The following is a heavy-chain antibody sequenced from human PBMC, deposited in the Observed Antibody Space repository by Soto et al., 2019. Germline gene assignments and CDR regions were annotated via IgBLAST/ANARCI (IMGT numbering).Heavy chain of an antibody. CDR1: GFTFSSYG. CDR3: ARERKDGYFDY. Sequence: GGSLRLSCAASGFTFSSYGMHWVRQAPGKGLEWVAVIWYDGSNKYYADSVKGRFTISRDNSKNTLYLQMNSLRAEDTAVYYCARERKDGYFDYWGQGTLVTVSS. V-gene: IGHV3-33*01. J-gene: IGHJ4*02. CDR2: IWYDGSNK.